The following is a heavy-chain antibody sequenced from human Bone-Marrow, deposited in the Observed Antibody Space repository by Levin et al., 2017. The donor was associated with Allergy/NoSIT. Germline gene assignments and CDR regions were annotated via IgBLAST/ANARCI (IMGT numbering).Heavy chain of an antibody. Sequence: GASVKVSCKASGGTFSSYAISWVRQAPGQGLEWMGGIIPIFGTANYAQKFQGRVTITADESTSTAYMELSSLRSEDTAVYYCASSYCSSTSCYGNWFDPWGQGTLVTVSS. J-gene: IGHJ5*02. CDR1: GGTFSSYA. V-gene: IGHV1-69*13. CDR3: ASSYCSSTSCYGNWFDP. CDR2: IIPIFGTA. D-gene: IGHD2-2*01.